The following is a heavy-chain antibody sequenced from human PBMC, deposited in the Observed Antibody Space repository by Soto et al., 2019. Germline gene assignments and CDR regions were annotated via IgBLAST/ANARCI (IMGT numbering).Heavy chain of an antibody. D-gene: IGHD6-13*01. CDR1: GFTFSSDW. J-gene: IGHJ6*02. Sequence: SGGSLRLSCAASGFTFSSDWMHWVRQTPGKGLMWFTRINSDGSSTSYADSVNCRFTISRDNAKNSLYLQMNSLRAEDTAVYYCARDQGIAADYYGMDVWGQGT. CDR2: INSDGSST. CDR3: ARDQGIAADYYGMDV. V-gene: IGHV3-74*01.